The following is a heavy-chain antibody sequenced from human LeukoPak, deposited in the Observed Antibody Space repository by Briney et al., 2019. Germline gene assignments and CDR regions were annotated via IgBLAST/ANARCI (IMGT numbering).Heavy chain of an antibody. J-gene: IGHJ4*02. CDR2: IDGSGAT. CDR3: AKVERGYCSSTSCLFDY. CDR1: GFSFNNFL. D-gene: IGHD2-2*01. Sequence: GGSLRLSCAASGFSFNNFLMTWVRQAPGKGLEWVSSIDGSGATVYADSVKGRFIISRDNSQNTLYLQMNSLRAEDTAVYYCAKVERGYCSSTSCLFDYWGQGTLVTVSS. V-gene: IGHV3-23*01.